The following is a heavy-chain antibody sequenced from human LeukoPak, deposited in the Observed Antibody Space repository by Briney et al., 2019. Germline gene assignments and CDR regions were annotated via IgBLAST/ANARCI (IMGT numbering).Heavy chain of an antibody. V-gene: IGHV3-66*01. CDR1: GFTVSGNY. CDR3: ASRTPSGSYPNYYYYGMDV. D-gene: IGHD1-26*01. J-gene: IGHJ6*02. Sequence: PGGSLRLSCAASGFTVSGNYMSWVRQAPGKGLEWVSVIYSGGSTYYADSVKGRFTISRDNSKNTLYLQMNSLRAEDTAVYYCASRTPSGSYPNYYYYGMDVWGQGTTVTVSS. CDR2: IYSGGST.